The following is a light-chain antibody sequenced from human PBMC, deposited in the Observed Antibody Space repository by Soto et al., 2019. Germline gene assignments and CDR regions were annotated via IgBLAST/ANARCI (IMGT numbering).Light chain of an antibody. Sequence: EIVLTQSPATLSLSPGERATLSCRASQSVTSNFACYQQKPGQAPRLLIYDASSRATGIPARFSGSGSGTDFTLTISSLEPEDFAVYYCQQRSTWPPSFTFGPGTKVDIK. CDR1: QSVTSN. V-gene: IGKV3-11*01. CDR3: QQRSTWPPSFT. J-gene: IGKJ3*01. CDR2: DAS.